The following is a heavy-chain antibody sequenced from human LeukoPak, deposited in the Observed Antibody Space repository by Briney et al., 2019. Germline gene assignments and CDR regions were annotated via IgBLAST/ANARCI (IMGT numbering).Heavy chain of an antibody. V-gene: IGHV3-30*04. D-gene: IGHD3-22*01. J-gene: IGHJ3*02. CDR2: ISHDGSNK. CDR3: ARGGDITMIVVVIPDPLDI. Sequence: GRSLRLSCAASGFTFRNYAMHWVRQAPGKGLEWMTLISHDGSNKYYADSVKGRFPISRDNSENTVCLQMNSLRAEDTAVYYCARGGDITMIVVVIPDPLDIWGQGTMVTVSS. CDR1: GFTFRNYA.